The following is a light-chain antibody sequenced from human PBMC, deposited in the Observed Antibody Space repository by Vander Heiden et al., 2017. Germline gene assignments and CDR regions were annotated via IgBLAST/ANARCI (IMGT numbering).Light chain of an antibody. CDR2: GAS. Sequence: EIVLTQSPGTLSLSPGERATLSCRASQSVSSSYLAWYQQKPGPAPRLLIYGASSRATAIPDTFTGSRSGTDFTLTISRLEPEDLAVYYCLQYATSPQTFGQGTKVEIK. CDR3: LQYATSPQT. CDR1: QSVSSSY. J-gene: IGKJ1*01. V-gene: IGKV3-20*01.